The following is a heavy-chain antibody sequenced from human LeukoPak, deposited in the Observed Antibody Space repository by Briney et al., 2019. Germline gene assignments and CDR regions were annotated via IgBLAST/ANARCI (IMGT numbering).Heavy chain of an antibody. CDR2: INPNSGVT. CDR1: GYMFTGYY. CDR3: ARDRGSEYCSSTSCYHYYYYMDV. D-gene: IGHD2-2*01. J-gene: IGHJ6*03. V-gene: IGHV1-2*02. Sequence: ASVKVSCKASGYMFTGYYIHWVRQAPGQGLEWMGWINPNSGVTKYAQKFHGRVTKTRDTSISTAYMELTRLRSDDTAVYYCARDRGSEYCSSTSCYHYYYYMDVWGKGTTVTVSS.